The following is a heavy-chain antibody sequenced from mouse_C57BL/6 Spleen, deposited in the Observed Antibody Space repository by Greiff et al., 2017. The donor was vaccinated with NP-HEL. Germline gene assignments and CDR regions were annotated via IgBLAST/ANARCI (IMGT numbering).Heavy chain of an antibody. Sequence: VQLQQSGPELVKPGDSVKISCKAPGYSFTGYFMNWVMQSHGKSLEWIGRINPYNGDIIYNQKFKGKATLTVDKSSSTAHMELRSLTSEDSAVYYCARGDGYLDYWGQGTTLTVSS. V-gene: IGHV1-20*01. J-gene: IGHJ2*01. CDR1: GYSFTGYF. D-gene: IGHD2-3*01. CDR2: INPYNGDI. CDR3: ARGDGYLDY.